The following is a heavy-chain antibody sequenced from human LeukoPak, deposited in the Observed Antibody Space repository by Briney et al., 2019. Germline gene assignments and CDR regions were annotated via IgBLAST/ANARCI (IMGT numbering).Heavy chain of an antibody. CDR1: GYSFSSFG. V-gene: IGHV1-18*01. J-gene: IGHJ4*02. Sequence: GASVKVSCKASGYSFSSFGTSWVRQAPGQGLEWVGWISAYNGNTNYAQKFQGRVTMTTDTSTSTAYMELRSLRSDDTAVYYCAKGEQQLVRVFIDYWGQGTLVTVSS. CDR3: AKGEQQLVRVFIDY. D-gene: IGHD6-13*01. CDR2: ISAYNGNT.